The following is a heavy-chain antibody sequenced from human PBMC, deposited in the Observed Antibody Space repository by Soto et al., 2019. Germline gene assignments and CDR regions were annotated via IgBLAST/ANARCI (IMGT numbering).Heavy chain of an antibody. CDR3: ARDGTLYDSSAYYYLY. V-gene: IGHV1-69*13. D-gene: IGHD3-22*01. J-gene: IGHJ4*02. Sequence: SVKVSCKASGGTFSRYTIAWVRQAPGQGLEWMGGITPMFGTPNYAQKFQGRVTITADESTSTAYMELSSLRSEDTAMYYCARDGTLYDSSAYYYLYWGQGTLVTVSS. CDR1: GGTFSRYT. CDR2: ITPMFGTP.